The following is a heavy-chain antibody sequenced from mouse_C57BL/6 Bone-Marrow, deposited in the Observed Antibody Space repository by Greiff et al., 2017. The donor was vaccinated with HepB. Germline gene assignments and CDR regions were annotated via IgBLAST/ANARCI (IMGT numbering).Heavy chain of an antibody. CDR1: GYSITSGYY. J-gene: IGHJ2*01. CDR3: ASTTVVAKGFGY. CDR2: ISYDGSN. Sequence: EVQLQQSGPGLVKPSQSLSLTCSVTGYSITSGYYWNWIRQFPGNKLEWMGYISYDGSNNYNPSLTNRISITRDTSKNQFFLKLNSVTTEDTATYYCASTTVVAKGFGYWGQGTTLTVSS. D-gene: IGHD1-1*01. V-gene: IGHV3-6*01.